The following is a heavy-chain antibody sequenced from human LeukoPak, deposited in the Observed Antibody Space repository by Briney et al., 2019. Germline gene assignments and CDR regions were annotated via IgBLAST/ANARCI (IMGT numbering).Heavy chain of an antibody. CDR3: ARGPLGRGYSYGGRQYFDY. D-gene: IGHD5-18*01. J-gene: IGHJ4*02. V-gene: IGHV4-39*07. Sequence: SETLSLTCTVSGASISSSYYWGWIRQPPGKGLEWIGSMYYSGSTYYNPSLKSRVTISVDTSKNQFSLKLSSVTAADTAVYYCARGPLGRGYSYGGRQYFDYWGQGTLVTVSS. CDR2: MYYSGST. CDR1: GASISSSYY.